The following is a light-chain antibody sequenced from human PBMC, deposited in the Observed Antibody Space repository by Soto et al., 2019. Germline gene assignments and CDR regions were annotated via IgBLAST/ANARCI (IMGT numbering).Light chain of an antibody. J-gene: IGLJ2*01. V-gene: IGLV3-1*01. Sequence: SHELTQPPSVSVSPGQTASITCSGDKLGDKYACWYQQKPGQSPVLVIYQDSKRPSGIPERFSGSNSGNTATLTISGAQAMDEADYYCQAWDSSTVLFGGGTKLTVL. CDR3: QAWDSSTVL. CDR2: QDS. CDR1: KLGDKY.